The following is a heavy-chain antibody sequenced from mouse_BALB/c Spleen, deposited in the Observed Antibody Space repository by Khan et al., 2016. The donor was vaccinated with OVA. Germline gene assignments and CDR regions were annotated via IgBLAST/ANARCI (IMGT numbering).Heavy chain of an antibody. J-gene: IGHJ2*01. CDR3: ARIKKIVATYFDY. CDR1: GYTFTSYW. V-gene: IGHV1S81*02. D-gene: IGHD1-1*01. Sequence: VKLMESGAELVKAGASVKMSCKASGYTFTSYWMHWVKQRLGQGLEWFAETNPTNGRTYYTEKFKSKATLTVDKSSSTAYMLLSGQTFEDSAVYYGARIKKIVATYFDYWGQGTTLTVSS. CDR2: TNPTNGRT.